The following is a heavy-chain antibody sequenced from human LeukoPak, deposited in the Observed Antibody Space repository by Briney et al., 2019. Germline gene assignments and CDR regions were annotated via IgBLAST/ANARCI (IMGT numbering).Heavy chain of an antibody. D-gene: IGHD3-16*01. V-gene: IGHV3-30*04. CDR3: AGDGGFDY. CDR2: ISYDGSKI. CDR1: GFTFNSYA. J-gene: IGHJ4*02. Sequence: GRSLRLSCAASGFTFNSYAMHWVRQAPGKGLEWVAVISYDGSKIYYADSVKGRFTISRDNSKNTLYLQMNSLRPDDTAVYYCAGDGGFDYWGQGTLVTVPS.